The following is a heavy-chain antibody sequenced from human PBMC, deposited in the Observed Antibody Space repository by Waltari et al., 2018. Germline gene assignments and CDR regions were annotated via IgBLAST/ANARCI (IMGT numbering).Heavy chain of an antibody. CDR1: GFTVSSNY. D-gene: IGHD5-18*01. CDR3: ARVPKRTLDTAMVGFDY. Sequence: EVQLVESGGGLIQPGGSLRLSCAASGFTVSSNYMSWVRQAPGKGLEWVSVIYSGGSTYYADSVKGRFTISRDNSKNTLYLQMNSLRAEDTAVYYCARVPKRTLDTAMVGFDYWGQGTLVTVSS. V-gene: IGHV3-53*01. CDR2: IYSGGST. J-gene: IGHJ4*02.